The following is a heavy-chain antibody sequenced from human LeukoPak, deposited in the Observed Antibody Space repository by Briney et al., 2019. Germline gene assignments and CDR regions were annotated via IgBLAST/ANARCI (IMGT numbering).Heavy chain of an antibody. D-gene: IGHD2-15*01. CDR3: ARDHCSGGSCYHGLGSDI. CDR2: IYPSGNT. CDR1: GDSISNSRHY. J-gene: IGHJ3*02. Sequence: PSQTLSLTCTVSGDSISNSRHYWSWIRQPAGKGLEWIGRIYPSGNTNYNPSLKSRATISLDTSKNQFSLNLKSVTAADTAMYYCARDHCSGGSCYHGLGSDIWGQGTMVTVSS. V-gene: IGHV4-61*02.